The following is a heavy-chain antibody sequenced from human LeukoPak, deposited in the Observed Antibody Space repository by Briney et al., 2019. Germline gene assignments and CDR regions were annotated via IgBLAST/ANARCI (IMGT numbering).Heavy chain of an antibody. V-gene: IGHV4-4*02. CDR1: GGSISSSNW. Sequence: SGTLSLTCAVSGGSISSSNWWSWVRQPPGKGLEWIGEIYHSGSTNYNPSLKSRVTISVDTSKNQFSLKLSSVTAADTAVYYCARGLELLYGMDVWGQGTTVTVSS. J-gene: IGHJ6*02. CDR2: IYHSGST. CDR3: ARGLELLYGMDV. D-gene: IGHD1-7*01.